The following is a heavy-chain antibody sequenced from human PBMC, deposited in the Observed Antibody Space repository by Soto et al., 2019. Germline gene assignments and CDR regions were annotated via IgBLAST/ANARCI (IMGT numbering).Heavy chain of an antibody. D-gene: IGHD2-15*01. Sequence: EVQLVESGGGLVQPGGSLRLSCAASGFTFSSYWMSWVRQAPGKGLEWVANIKQDGREKYYVDSVKGRFTISRDNAKNSLYLQMNSLRAEDTAVYYCARVRCSGGSCYFSDYFDYWGQGTLVTVSS. V-gene: IGHV3-7*01. CDR2: IKQDGREK. CDR3: ARVRCSGGSCYFSDYFDY. CDR1: GFTFSSYW. J-gene: IGHJ4*02.